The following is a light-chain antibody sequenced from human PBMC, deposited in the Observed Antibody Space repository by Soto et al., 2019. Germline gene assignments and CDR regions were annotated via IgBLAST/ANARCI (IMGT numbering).Light chain of an antibody. CDR1: NRDVGAYNL. Sequence: QSALTQPASVSGSPGQSITISCTGTNRDVGAYNLVSWYQQRPGEAPKLIISEVRNRPSGISYRFTGSKSGNTASLTISGLQDEDEADYYCSSCTTTSTLVFGGGTKVTVL. CDR2: EVR. CDR3: SSCTTTSTLV. V-gene: IGLV2-14*01. J-gene: IGLJ3*02.